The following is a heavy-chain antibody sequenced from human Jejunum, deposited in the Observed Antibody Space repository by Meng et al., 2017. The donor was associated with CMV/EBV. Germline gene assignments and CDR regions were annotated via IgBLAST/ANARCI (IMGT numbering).Heavy chain of an antibody. Sequence: QVQLLESGGGWVTPGGSLRLSCAASGYTFGDHYMSWIRQAPGKGLEWVSFISIRSSYIDYADSVRGRFIISRDDAKNSLYLQMNNLRAEDTAVYYCAREYYSNPDFWGQGTLVTVAS. CDR2: ISIRSSYI. CDR3: AREYYSNPDF. CDR1: GYTFGDHY. V-gene: IGHV3-11*05. D-gene: IGHD4-11*01. J-gene: IGHJ4*02.